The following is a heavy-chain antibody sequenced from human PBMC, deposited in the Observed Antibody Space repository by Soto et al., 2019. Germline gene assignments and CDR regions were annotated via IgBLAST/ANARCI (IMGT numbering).Heavy chain of an antibody. CDR2: MYSGGNT. Sequence: QLQLQESGPGLVKPSETLSLTCTVSGGSFSSSTYYWGWIRQPPGKGLEWIASMYSGGNTYYNPSHKMRVTVSVDPSKNHFSLKLTSATATDTAMYYCARQPYDSTGYYYGAWGQGTLVTVSS. CDR1: GGSFSSSTYY. V-gene: IGHV4-39*01. J-gene: IGHJ5*02. D-gene: IGHD3-22*01. CDR3: ARQPYDSTGYYYGA.